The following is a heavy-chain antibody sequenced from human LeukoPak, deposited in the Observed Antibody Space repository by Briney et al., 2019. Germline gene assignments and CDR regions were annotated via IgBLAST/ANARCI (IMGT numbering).Heavy chain of an antibody. CDR2: ISWNSGSI. CDR1: GFTFDDYA. J-gene: IGHJ4*02. D-gene: IGHD3-22*01. Sequence: PGRSLRLSCAASGFTFDDYAMHWVRQAPGKGLEWVSGISWNSGSIGYADSVKGRFTISRDNAKNSLYLQMNSLRAEDTALYYCAKALRDGYYDSSFFDYWGQGTLVTVSS. V-gene: IGHV3-9*01. CDR3: AKALRDGYYDSSFFDY.